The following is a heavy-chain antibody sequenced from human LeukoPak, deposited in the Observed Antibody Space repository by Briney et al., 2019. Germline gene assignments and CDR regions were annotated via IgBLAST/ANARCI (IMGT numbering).Heavy chain of an antibody. CDR3: ASESEGWFDP. CDR1: GGSISSGEYH. J-gene: IGHJ5*02. CDR2: NYYSGST. Sequence: PSETLSLTCTVSGGSISSGEYHWTWIRQPPGKGLEWIGNNYYSGSTYYKSSLKSRITISVDTSKNQFSLKLSSVTAADTAVYYCASESEGWFDPWGQGTLVTVSS. V-gene: IGHV4-30-4*01.